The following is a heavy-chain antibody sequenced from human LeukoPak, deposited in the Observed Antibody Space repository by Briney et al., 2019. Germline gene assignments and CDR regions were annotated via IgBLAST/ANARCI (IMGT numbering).Heavy chain of an antibody. D-gene: IGHD2-21*01. Sequence: SETLSLTCAVSGGSITTTDFDWAWIRQPPGQGFEQIATISSSGKAYYYPSLMSRVTISVDTSKRQFSLDVTSVTAADTGLFHCARFVGGAVFDYWGRGIVVIVS. CDR3: ARFVGGAVFDY. CDR1: GGSITTTDFD. V-gene: IGHV4-39*01. CDR2: ISSSGKA. J-gene: IGHJ4*02.